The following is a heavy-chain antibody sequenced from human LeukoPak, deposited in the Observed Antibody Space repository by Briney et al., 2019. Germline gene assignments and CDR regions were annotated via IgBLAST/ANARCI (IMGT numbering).Heavy chain of an antibody. CDR3: ARLGGNFDY. Sequence: SETLSLTCAVYGGSFSGYFWSWIRQPPGKGLELIGEINHSGSTSYNPSLKSRVTISVDTSKNQFSLKLSSVTAADTAVYYCARLGGNFDYWGQGTLVTVSS. CDR1: GGSFSGYF. CDR2: INHSGST. J-gene: IGHJ4*02. V-gene: IGHV4-34*01. D-gene: IGHD1-14*01.